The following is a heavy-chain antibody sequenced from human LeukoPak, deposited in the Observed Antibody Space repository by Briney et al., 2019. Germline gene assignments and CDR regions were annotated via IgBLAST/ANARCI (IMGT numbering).Heavy chain of an antibody. CDR3: AACSSSWYQGDY. D-gene: IGHD6-13*01. J-gene: IGHJ4*02. CDR2: INPSGGST. CDR1: GYTFTSYY. Sequence: ASVKVSCKASGYTFTSYYMHWVRQAPGQGLEWMGIINPSGGSTSYAQKFQGRVTMTRDTSTSTVYMELSSLRSEDTAVNYCAACSSSWYQGDYWGQGTLVTVSS. V-gene: IGHV1-46*01.